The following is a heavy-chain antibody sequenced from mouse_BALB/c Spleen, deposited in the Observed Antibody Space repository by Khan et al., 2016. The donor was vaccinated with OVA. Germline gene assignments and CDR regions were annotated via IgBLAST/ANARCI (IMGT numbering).Heavy chain of an antibody. Sequence: QVQLQQPGAELVKPGASVKLSCKTSGYTFTNYWIQWVKQRPGQGLGWIGQIFPGTGTTYYNENFKAKATLTLDTSSSTAYMQLSSLTSEDSAVYFCARGYFGNYELAYWGQGTLVTVSA. J-gene: IGHJ3*01. CDR3: ARGYFGNYELAY. D-gene: IGHD2-1*01. CDR2: IFPGTGTT. V-gene: IGHV1S132*01. CDR1: GYTFTNYW.